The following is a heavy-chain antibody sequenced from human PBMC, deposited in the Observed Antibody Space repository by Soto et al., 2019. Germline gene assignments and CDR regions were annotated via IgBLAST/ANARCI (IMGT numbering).Heavy chain of an antibody. J-gene: IGHJ4*02. CDR2: ISSSSSYI. V-gene: IGHV3-21*01. D-gene: IGHD6-6*01. CDR3: ARDLGGSSSSLDY. CDR1: GFTFSSYS. Sequence: GGSLRLSCAASGFTFSSYSMNWVRQAPGKGLEWVSSISSSSSYIYYADSVKGRFTISRDNAKNSLYLQMNSLRADDTAVYYCARDLGGSSSSLDYWGQGTLVTVSS.